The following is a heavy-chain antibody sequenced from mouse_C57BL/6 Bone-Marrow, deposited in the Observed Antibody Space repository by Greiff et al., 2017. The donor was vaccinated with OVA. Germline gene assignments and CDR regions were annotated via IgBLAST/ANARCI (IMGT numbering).Heavy chain of an antibody. D-gene: IGHD2-4*01. Sequence: EVQGVESGAELVRPGASVKLSCTASGFNIKDDYMHWVKQRPEQGLEWIGWIDPENGDTEYASKFQGKATITADTSSNTAYLQLSSLTSEDTAVYYCTTERDYAWFAYWGQGTLVTVSA. CDR1: GFNIKDDY. CDR2: IDPENGDT. CDR3: TTERDYAWFAY. J-gene: IGHJ3*01. V-gene: IGHV14-4*01.